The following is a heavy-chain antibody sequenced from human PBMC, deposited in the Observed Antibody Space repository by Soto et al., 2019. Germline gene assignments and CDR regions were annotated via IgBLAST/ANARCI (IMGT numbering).Heavy chain of an antibody. CDR2: IYYSGST. Sequence: SETLSLTCTVSGGSISSYYWSWIRQPPGKGLEWIGYIYYSGSTNYNPSLKSRVTISVDTSKNQFSLKLSSVTAADTAVYYCARDSGEYSGYDRFDYWGQGTLVTVSS. V-gene: IGHV4-59*01. CDR1: GGSISSYY. CDR3: ARDSGEYSGYDRFDY. D-gene: IGHD5-12*01. J-gene: IGHJ4*02.